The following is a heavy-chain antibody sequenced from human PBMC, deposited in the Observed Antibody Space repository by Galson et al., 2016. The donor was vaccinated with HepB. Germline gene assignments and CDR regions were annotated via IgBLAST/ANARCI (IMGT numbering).Heavy chain of an antibody. CDR2: IYLTRTT. V-gene: IGHV4-30-4*08. CDR1: GGSISSGGYY. Sequence: TLSLTCTVSGGSISSGGYYWSWIRQHPGKGLEWIGSIYLTRTTYYNPSLESRVSISADASKSQFSLELDSVTAADTAVYYCAPFDPYFDYAMDVCGQGTTVTVSS. D-gene: IGHD3-9*01. J-gene: IGHJ6*02. CDR3: APFDPYFDYAMDV.